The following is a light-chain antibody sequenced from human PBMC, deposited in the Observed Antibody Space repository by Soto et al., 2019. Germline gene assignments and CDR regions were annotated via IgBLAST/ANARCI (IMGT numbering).Light chain of an antibody. CDR2: EVT. CDR3: CSYAGSGSFYV. V-gene: IGLV2-23*02. Sequence: LTQPASVSGSPGQSITISCTGSSSDVGTYNLVSWYQQHAGKAPKLMIYEVTKRPSGVSNRFSGSKSGNTASLTISGLQAEDEADYYCCSYAGSGSFYVFGTGTKATVL. CDR1: SSDVGTYNL. J-gene: IGLJ1*01.